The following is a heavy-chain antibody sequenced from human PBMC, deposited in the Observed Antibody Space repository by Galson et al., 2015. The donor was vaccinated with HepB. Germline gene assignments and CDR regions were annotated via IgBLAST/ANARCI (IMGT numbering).Heavy chain of an antibody. J-gene: IGHJ4*02. CDR3: ARGGYSGYHFTY. V-gene: IGHV1-69*10. Sequence: SVKVSCKASGGTFSNYAISWVRQAPGQGLEWMGGIIPIFGIANYPQKFQGRVTITADKSTNTSYMELSSLRPKDTAVYFCARGGYSGYHFTYWGQGTLVTVSS. CDR2: IIPIFGIA. CDR1: GGTFSNYA. D-gene: IGHD5-12*01.